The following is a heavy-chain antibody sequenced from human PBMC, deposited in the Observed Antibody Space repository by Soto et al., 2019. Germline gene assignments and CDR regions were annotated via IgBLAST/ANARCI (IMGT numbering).Heavy chain of an antibody. CDR1: GYSFTSYW. D-gene: IGHD6-6*01. Sequence: GESLKISCKGSGYSFTSYWIGWVRQMPGKGLEWMGIIYPGDSDTRYSPSFQGQVTISADKSISTAYLQWSSLKASDTAMYYCARLGPLLGIAARNYYYYGMDVWGQGTTVTVSS. J-gene: IGHJ6*02. CDR2: IYPGDSDT. CDR3: ARLGPLLGIAARNYYYYGMDV. V-gene: IGHV5-51*01.